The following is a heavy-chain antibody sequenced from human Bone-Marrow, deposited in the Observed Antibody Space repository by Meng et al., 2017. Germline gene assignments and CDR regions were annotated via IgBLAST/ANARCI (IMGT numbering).Heavy chain of an antibody. CDR3: ARDARGLLKDY. J-gene: IGHJ4*02. CDR2: INTNTGNP. D-gene: IGHD2/OR15-2a*01. CDR1: GYTFTSYA. V-gene: IGHV7-4-1*02. Sequence: QGQLVQSWSGLKKPGASVRVSVKASGYTFTSYAMNWVRQAPGQGLEWMGWINTNTGNPTYAQGFTGRFVFSLDTSVSTAYLQISSLKAEDTAVYYCARDARGLLKDYWGQGTLVTVSS.